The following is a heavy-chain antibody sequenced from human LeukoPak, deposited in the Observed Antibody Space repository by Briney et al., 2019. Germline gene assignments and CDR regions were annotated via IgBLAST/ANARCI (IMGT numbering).Heavy chain of an antibody. CDR2: IKQDGSEK. V-gene: IGHV3-7*01. CDR1: GFTFSSYW. CDR3: AREHLLIYYYYYMDV. D-gene: IGHD2-8*01. Sequence: GGSLRLSCAASGFTFSSYWMSWVRQAPGKGLEWVANIKQDGSEKYYVDSVKGRFTISRDNAKNSLYLQMNSLRAEDTAVYYCAREHLLIYYYYYMDVWGKGTTVTVSS. J-gene: IGHJ6*03.